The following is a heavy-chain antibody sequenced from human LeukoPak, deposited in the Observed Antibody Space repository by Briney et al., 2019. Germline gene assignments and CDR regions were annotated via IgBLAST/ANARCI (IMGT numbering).Heavy chain of an antibody. CDR2: IYYTGAT. J-gene: IGHJ4*02. CDR1: GGSITSSSYY. CDR3: VREPDSSGWFDY. Sequence: SETLSLTCSVSGGSITSSSYYWAWIRQPPEKDLGWIGSIYYTGATNYSPSLKSRVTISVDTSKNQFSLKLSSVTAADTAVYYCVREPDSSGWFDYWGQGTLVTVSS. D-gene: IGHD6-19*01. V-gene: IGHV4-39*02.